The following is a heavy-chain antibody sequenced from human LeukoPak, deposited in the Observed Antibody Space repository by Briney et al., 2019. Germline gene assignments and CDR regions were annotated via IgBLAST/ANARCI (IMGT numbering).Heavy chain of an antibody. CDR3: ASSDYYYYYYMDV. CDR1: GYTFTSYG. Sequence: ASVKVSCKASGYTFTSYGISWVRQAPGQGLEWMGWISAYNGNTNYAQKLQGRVTMTTDTSTSTAYMEPRSLRSDDTAAYYCASSDYYYYYYMDVWGKGTTVTVSS. CDR2: ISAYNGNT. V-gene: IGHV1-18*01. J-gene: IGHJ6*03.